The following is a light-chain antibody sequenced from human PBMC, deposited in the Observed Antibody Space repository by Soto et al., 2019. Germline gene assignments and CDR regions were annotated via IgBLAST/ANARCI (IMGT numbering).Light chain of an antibody. J-gene: IGKJ4*01. V-gene: IGKV3-15*01. CDR1: QSVRSN. CDR3: QQYDDWPPLT. Sequence: EIVMTQSPDTLSVSPGERVTLSCRASQSVRSNLAWYQQTPGQAPRLLIYGASTRATGIPARFSGSGSGTDFTLTISSLQSEDFAVYYCQQYDDWPPLTFGGGTKVGIE. CDR2: GAS.